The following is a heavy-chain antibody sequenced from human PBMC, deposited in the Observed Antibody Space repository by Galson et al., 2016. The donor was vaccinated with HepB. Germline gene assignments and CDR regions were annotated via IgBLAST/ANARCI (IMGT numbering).Heavy chain of an antibody. D-gene: IGHD2-2*01. Sequence: SLRLSCAASGLTVSTNWMSWVRQAPGKGLEWVANIKQDGSEKYYVDSVKGRFTISRDNAKNSLYLQMNSLRAENTAVYYCARDSVYCSKLDCRGVAFDIWRQGTMVTVSS. CDR1: GLTVSTNW. CDR2: IKQDGSEK. CDR3: ARDSVYCSKLDCRGVAFDI. V-gene: IGHV3-7*04. J-gene: IGHJ3*02.